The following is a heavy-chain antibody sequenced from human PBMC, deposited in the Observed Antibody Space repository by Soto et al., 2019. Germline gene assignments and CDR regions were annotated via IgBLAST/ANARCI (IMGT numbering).Heavy chain of an antibody. J-gene: IGHJ4*02. Sequence: GGSLRLSCAASGFTFSNYWMTWVRQAPGKGLEWVANIKQDGSEKYYVESVKGRFTISRDNAKNSLYLQMNTVRAEDTAVYYCARSGVAGSLLFDSWGQGTLVTVSS. D-gene: IGHD6-19*01. CDR2: IKQDGSEK. CDR3: ARSGVAGSLLFDS. CDR1: GFTFSNYW. V-gene: IGHV3-7*01.